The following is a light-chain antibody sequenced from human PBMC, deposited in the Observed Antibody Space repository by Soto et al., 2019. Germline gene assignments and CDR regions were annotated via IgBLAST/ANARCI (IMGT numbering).Light chain of an antibody. V-gene: IGKV1-5*01. J-gene: IGKJ1*01. CDR3: QLYENSSPWT. CDR1: QSISSW. Sequence: DIQMTQSPSALSASVGDRATITCRASQSISSWLAWYQQKPGKAPKLLIYDASTLQSGVPSRYSGSGSGTEFTLTISNLQPDDFATYYCQLYENSSPWTFGQGTKVEIK. CDR2: DAS.